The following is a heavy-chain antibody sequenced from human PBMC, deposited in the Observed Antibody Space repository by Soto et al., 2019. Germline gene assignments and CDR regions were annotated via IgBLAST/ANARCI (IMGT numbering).Heavy chain of an antibody. CDR2: IIPSFGTA. D-gene: IGHD6-13*01. J-gene: IGHJ6*02. V-gene: IGHV1-69*06. Sequence: QVQLVQSGAEVKKPGSSVKVSCKASGGTFSSYAISWVRQAPGQGLEWMGGIIPSFGTANYAQKFQGRVTITADKSTSTAYMELSSLRSEDTAVYYCARDTHPAAGITRDYYGMDVSGQGTTVTVSS. CDR3: ARDTHPAAGITRDYYGMDV. CDR1: GGTFSSYA.